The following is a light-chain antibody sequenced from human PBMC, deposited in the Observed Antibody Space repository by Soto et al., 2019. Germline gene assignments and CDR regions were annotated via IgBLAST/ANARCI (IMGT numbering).Light chain of an antibody. CDR1: SSDVGGYNY. Sequence: QSALTQPASVSGSPGQSITISCTGTSSDVGGYNYVSWYQQHPGKAPKLMIYDVSNRPSGVSNRFSGSKSGNTASLTISGLQAEDEADYYCSSSTSSSTRLYVFGTGTKLTV. J-gene: IGLJ1*01. CDR3: SSSTSSSTRLYV. V-gene: IGLV2-14*01. CDR2: DVS.